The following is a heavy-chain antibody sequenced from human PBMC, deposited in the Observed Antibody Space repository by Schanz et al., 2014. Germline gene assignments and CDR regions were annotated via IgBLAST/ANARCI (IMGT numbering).Heavy chain of an antibody. Sequence: QVQLVQSGAEVKKPGASVRVSCKASGYTFTTYAMSWVRQAPGQGLEWVGWISVYTGNTKYGQKVQGRVTMTADTSTNTAYMELRSLRSDGAAVYYCAKSECDILTVSYSRLDPWGQGTLVTVSS. CDR2: ISVYTGNT. J-gene: IGHJ5*02. CDR3: AKSECDILTVSYSRLDP. D-gene: IGHD3-9*01. CDR1: GYTFTTYA. V-gene: IGHV1-18*01.